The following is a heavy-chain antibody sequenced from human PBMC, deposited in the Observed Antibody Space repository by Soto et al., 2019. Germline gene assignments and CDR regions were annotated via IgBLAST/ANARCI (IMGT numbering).Heavy chain of an antibody. CDR2: IKSKTDGGTT. CDR3: TTDRAGSYWPYYYGMDV. V-gene: IGHV3-15*07. CDR1: GFTFSNAW. D-gene: IGHD3-10*01. Sequence: EVQLVESGGGLVKPGGSLRLSCAASGFTFSNAWMNWVRQAPGKGLEWVGRIKSKTDGGTTDYAAPVKGRFTISRDDSKNTLYLQMNSLKTEDTAVYYCTTDRAGSYWPYYYGMDVWGQGTTVTVSS. J-gene: IGHJ6*02.